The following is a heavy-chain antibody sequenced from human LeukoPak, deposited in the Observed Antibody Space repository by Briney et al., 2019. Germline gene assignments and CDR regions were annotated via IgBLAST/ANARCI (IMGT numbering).Heavy chain of an antibody. V-gene: IGHV3-9*03. CDR2: ISWNSGSI. CDR3: AKGLYYDILTGAPFDY. Sequence: GRSLRLSCAASGFTFDDYAMHWVRQAPGKGLEWVSGISWNSGSIGYADSVKGRFTISRDNAKNPLYLQMNSLRAEDMALYYCAKGLYYDILTGAPFDYWGQGTLVTVSS. CDR1: GFTFDDYA. D-gene: IGHD3-9*01. J-gene: IGHJ4*02.